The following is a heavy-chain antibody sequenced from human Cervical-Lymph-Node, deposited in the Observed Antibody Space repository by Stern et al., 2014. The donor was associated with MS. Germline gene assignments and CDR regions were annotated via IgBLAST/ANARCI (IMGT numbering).Heavy chain of an antibody. V-gene: IGHV3-33*01. Sequence: VPLLESGGGVVPPGRSLRLSCAASGFAFSSYVMRWVRQGPGQGLEWVAVLSYDGSNIYSAASAKGRFTITRDNSPNQLYLQVNSLRAEDTAVYYGAREYGSGSAYLMSPCYNGMDVWGQGTTVTVSS. CDR3: AREYGSGSAYLMSPCYNGMDV. CDR1: GFAFSSYV. CDR2: LSYDGSNI. D-gene: IGHD3-10*01. J-gene: IGHJ6*02.